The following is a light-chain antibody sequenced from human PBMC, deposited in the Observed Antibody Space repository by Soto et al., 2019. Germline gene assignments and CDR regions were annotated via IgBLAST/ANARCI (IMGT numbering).Light chain of an antibody. Sequence: EIVLTQSPGTLSLSPGERATLSCRASQSVSSSYLAWYQQKPGQAPRLLIYGASSRATGIPDRFRGSGSGTDFTLTISRLEPEDFAVYYCQQYGSSPLLFTFGPGTKVDIK. CDR2: GAS. V-gene: IGKV3-20*01. CDR1: QSVSSSY. J-gene: IGKJ3*01. CDR3: QQYGSSPLLFT.